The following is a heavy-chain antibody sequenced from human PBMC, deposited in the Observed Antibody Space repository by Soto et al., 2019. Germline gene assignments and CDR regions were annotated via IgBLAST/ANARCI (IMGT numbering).Heavy chain of an antibody. CDR2: ISWNSGSI. V-gene: IGHV3-9*01. J-gene: IGHJ4*02. D-gene: IGHD2-2*01. CDR3: AKGFSTSCYDPLDY. CDR1: GFTFDDYA. Sequence: EVPLVESGGGLVQPGRSLRLSCAASGFTFDDYAMHWVRQAPGKGLEWVSGISWNSGSIGYADSVKGRFTISRDNAKNSLYLQMNSLRAEDTALYYCAKGFSTSCYDPLDYWGQGTLVTVSS.